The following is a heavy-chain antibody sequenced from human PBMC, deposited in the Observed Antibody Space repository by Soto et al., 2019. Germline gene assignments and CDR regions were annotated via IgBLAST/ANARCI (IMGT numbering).Heavy chain of an antibody. J-gene: IGHJ4*02. D-gene: IGHD5-18*01. CDR2: IIPILGIA. Sequence: SVKVSCKASGGTFSSYTISWVRQAPGQGLEWMGRIIPILGIANYAQKFQGRVTITADKSTSTAYMELSSLRSEDTAVYYCARSPNVTRRLDLTASLKYREVPDVRAVDGDRCDQGIQLWPRPDYWGQGTLVTVSS. CDR1: GGTFSSYT. V-gene: IGHV1-69*02. CDR3: ARSPNVTRRLDLTASLKYREVPDVRAVDGDRCDQGIQLWPRPDY.